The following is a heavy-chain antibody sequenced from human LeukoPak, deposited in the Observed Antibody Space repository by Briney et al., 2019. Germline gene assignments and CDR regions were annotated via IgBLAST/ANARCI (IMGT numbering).Heavy chain of an antibody. D-gene: IGHD3-16*02. Sequence: ASVKVSCKASGYTFTGYYMHWVRQAPGQGLEWMGWINPNSGGTNYAQKFHGRVTMTGDTSISTAYMELSRLRSDDTAVYYCAREFLGDYVWGSYRYALDYWGQGALVTVSS. CDR1: GYTFTGYY. V-gene: IGHV1-2*02. CDR2: INPNSGGT. J-gene: IGHJ4*02. CDR3: AREFLGDYVWGSYRYALDY.